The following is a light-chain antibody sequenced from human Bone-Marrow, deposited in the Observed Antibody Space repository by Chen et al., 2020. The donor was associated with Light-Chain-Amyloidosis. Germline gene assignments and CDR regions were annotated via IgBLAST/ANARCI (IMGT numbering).Light chain of an antibody. CDR1: QTISSNY. CDR3: QQYGTSPLT. CDR2: GSS. V-gene: IGKV3-20*01. Sequence: EIVLTPSPCTLSLSPGEVANLSCRASQTISSNYLTWYQQKFGQAPRLLIYGSSSRATGIPDRFTGRGSGTDFTLTINRLEPEDFAMYYCQQYGTSPLTLGGGTKVEIK. J-gene: IGKJ4*01.